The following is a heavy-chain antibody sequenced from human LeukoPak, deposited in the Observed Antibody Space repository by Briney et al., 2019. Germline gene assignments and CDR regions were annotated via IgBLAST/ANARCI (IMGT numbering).Heavy chain of an antibody. D-gene: IGHD6-13*01. CDR3: ARAAADTGRPYYFDY. V-gene: IGHV1-69*13. CDR2: IIPIFGTA. Sequence: SVKVSCKASGGTFSSYAISWVRQAPGQGLEWMGGIIPIFGTANYAQKFQGRVTITADESTSTAYMELSSLRSEDTAVYYCARAAADTGRPYYFDYWGQGTLVTVSS. CDR1: GGTFSSYA. J-gene: IGHJ4*02.